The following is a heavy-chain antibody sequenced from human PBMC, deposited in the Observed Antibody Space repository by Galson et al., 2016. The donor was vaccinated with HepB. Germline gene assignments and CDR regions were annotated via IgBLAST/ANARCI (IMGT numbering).Heavy chain of an antibody. CDR3: ARAYGQIVGAEIGHFDL. Sequence: SLRLSCAASGFTVSSNYMNWVRQAPGKGLEWVSVIYSRGSTYYADSVKGRFTISRDNSKNTLYLQMNSLRAEDTAVYFCARAYGQIVGAEIGHFDLWGRGTLVTVSS. V-gene: IGHV3-53*01. CDR2: IYSRGST. J-gene: IGHJ2*01. CDR1: GFTVSSNY. D-gene: IGHD1-26*01.